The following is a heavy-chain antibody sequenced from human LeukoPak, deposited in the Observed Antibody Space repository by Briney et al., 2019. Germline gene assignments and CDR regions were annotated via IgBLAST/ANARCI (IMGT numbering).Heavy chain of an antibody. D-gene: IGHD3-22*01. J-gene: IGHJ3*02. CDR2: IYPGDSDT. CDR1: GYSFTSYW. CDR3: ARPYYYDSSGYYLDAFDI. V-gene: IGHV5-51*01. Sequence: GESLKISFKGSGYSFTSYWIGWVRQMPGKGLEWMGIIYPGDSDTRYSPSFQGQVTISADKSISTAYLQWSSLKASDTAMYYCARPYYYDSSGYYLDAFDIWGQGTMVTVSS.